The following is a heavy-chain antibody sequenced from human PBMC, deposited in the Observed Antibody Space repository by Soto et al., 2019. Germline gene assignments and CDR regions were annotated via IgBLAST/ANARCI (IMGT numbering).Heavy chain of an antibody. Sequence: HPGGSLRLSCAASGFTFSSYAMSWVRQAPGKGLEWVSAISGSGGSTYYADSVKGRFTISRDNSKNTLYLQMNSLRAEDTAVYYCAKGLMYGDEYYFDYWGQGTLVTVSS. D-gene: IGHD4-17*01. CDR1: GFTFSSYA. J-gene: IGHJ4*02. V-gene: IGHV3-23*01. CDR3: AKGLMYGDEYYFDY. CDR2: ISGSGGST.